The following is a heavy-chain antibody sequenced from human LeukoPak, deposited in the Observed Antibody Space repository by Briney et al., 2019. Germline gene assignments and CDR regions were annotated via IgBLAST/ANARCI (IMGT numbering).Heavy chain of an antibody. Sequence: KASETLSLTCTVSGGSISSYYWSWIRQPPGKGLEWIGYIYYSGSTSCNPSLKSRVTISVDTSKNQFSLKLSSVTAADTAVYYCARGSGYRAVLYFDYWGQGTLVTVSS. J-gene: IGHJ4*02. CDR2: IYYSGST. CDR1: GGSISSYY. V-gene: IGHV4-59*08. CDR3: ARGSGYRAVLYFDY. D-gene: IGHD6-13*01.